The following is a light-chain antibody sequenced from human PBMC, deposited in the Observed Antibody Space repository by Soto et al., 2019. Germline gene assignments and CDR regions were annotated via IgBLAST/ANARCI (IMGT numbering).Light chain of an antibody. CDR3: QEYDNAPHT. CDR2: GAS. J-gene: IGKJ2*01. CDR1: QSVSSSQ. V-gene: IGKV3-20*01. Sequence: EIVLTQSPGTLSLSPGESATLSCRASQSVSSSQVAWYQQKPAQAPRLLIYGASSRAPGIPARCGGVGSETDLTLTISRLEPEEFPAYYCQEYDNAPHTFGQGTKLEIK.